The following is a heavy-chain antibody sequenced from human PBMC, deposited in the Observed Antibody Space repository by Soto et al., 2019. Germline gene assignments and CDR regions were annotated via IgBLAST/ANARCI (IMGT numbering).Heavy chain of an antibody. CDR1: SGSISSSSYT. CDR3: ARLHGYCIRTSCSGYYAMDV. V-gene: IGHV4-39*01. D-gene: IGHD2-2*01. J-gene: IGHJ6*02. Sequence: QLQLQESGPGLVKPSETLSLTCTVSSGSISSSSYTWGWIRQPPGKGLEWIGSIYYSGSTYYNPYLKSRITVSVDTSKNQFSLNLSSVTAADTAVYYCARLHGYCIRTSCSGYYAMDVWGQGTTVTVSS. CDR2: IYYSGST.